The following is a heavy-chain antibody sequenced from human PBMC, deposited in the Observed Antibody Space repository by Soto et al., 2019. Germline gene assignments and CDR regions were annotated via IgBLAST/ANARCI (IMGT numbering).Heavy chain of an antibody. CDR3: ARVARYSSSWGVDY. CDR2: IYHSGST. CDR1: GGSISSGGYS. D-gene: IGHD6-13*01. Sequence: QLQLQESGSGLVKPSQTLSLTCAVSGGSISSGGYSWSWIRQPPGKGLEWIGYIYHSGSTYYNPSLKSRVTISVDRSKNQFSLKLSSVTAADTAVYYCARVARYSSSWGVDYWGQGTLVTVSS. J-gene: IGHJ4*02. V-gene: IGHV4-30-2*01.